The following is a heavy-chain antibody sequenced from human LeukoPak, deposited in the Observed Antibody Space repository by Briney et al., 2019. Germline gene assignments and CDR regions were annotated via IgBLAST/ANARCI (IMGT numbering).Heavy chain of an antibody. J-gene: IGHJ6*02. V-gene: IGHV4-34*01. CDR3: ARTSEGMDV. CDR1: GGSFSGYY. CDR2: INHSGST. Sequence: PSETLSLTCAVYGGSFSGYYWSWIRQPPGKGLEWIGEINHSGSTNYNPSLKSRVTISVDTSKNQFSLKLSSVTAVDTAVYYCARTSEGMDVWGQGTTVTVSS.